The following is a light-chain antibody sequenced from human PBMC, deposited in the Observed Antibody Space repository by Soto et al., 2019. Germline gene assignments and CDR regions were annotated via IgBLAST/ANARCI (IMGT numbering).Light chain of an antibody. Sequence: QSALTQPASVSGSPGQSITISCTGTSSDVGAYNFVSWYQQFPGKAPKLMIYEVSNRPSGVSDRFSGSKSGNTASLIISGLRPEDEADYYCQSQDRSLSASVFGGGTKLTVL. CDR3: QSQDRSLSASV. V-gene: IGLV2-14*01. CDR2: EVS. CDR1: SSDVGAYNF. J-gene: IGLJ3*02.